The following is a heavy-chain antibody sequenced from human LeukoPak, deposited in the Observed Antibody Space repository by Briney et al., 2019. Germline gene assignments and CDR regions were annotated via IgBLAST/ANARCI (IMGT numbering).Heavy chain of an antibody. CDR3: AGAREYSYGPHYFDY. J-gene: IGHJ4*02. CDR1: GFTFSSYW. Sequence: GGSLRLSCAASGFTFSSYWMNWVRQAPGKGLVWVSRISSDGSSTSYADSVEGRFTISRDNAKNTLYLQMNNLRAEDTAVYYCAGAREYSYGPHYFDYWGQGTLVTVSS. V-gene: IGHV3-74*01. CDR2: ISSDGSST. D-gene: IGHD5-18*01.